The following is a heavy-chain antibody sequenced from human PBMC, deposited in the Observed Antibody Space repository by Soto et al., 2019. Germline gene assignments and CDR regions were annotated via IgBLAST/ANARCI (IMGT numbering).Heavy chain of an antibody. CDR3: ARDGVGTTTYFGYFDY. Sequence: LRRSCAASAVTFTGFGMHWVRQAPGKGLEWVAVIRFDGSNTYYADSVKGRFTISRDNPKNMLYLQMNSLRAEDTAIYYCARDGVGTTTYFGYFDYWGLGTLVTGSS. D-gene: IGHD1-26*01. J-gene: IGHJ4*02. CDR2: IRFDGSNT. CDR1: AVTFTGFG. V-gene: IGHV3-33*01.